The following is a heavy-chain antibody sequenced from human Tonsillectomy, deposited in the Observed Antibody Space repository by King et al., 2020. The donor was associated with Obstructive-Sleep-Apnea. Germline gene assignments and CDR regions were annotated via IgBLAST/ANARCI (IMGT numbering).Heavy chain of an antibody. J-gene: IGHJ5*02. CDR1: GFTFSSYS. CDR2: ISSSSSTI. CDR3: ARVSVAIDP. D-gene: IGHD2-21*01. V-gene: IGHV3-48*04. Sequence: VQSGGSLRLSCAASGFTFSSYSMNWVRQAPGKGLEWVSYISSSSSTIYYADSVKGRFTISRDNAKNSLYLQMNSLRAEDTAVYYCARVSVAIDPWGQGTLVTVSS.